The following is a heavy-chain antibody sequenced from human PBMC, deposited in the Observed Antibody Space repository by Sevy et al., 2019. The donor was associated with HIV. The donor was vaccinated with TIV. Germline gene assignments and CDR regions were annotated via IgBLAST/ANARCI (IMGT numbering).Heavy chain of an antibody. Sequence: ASVKVSCKASGFTFRTYIMHWVRQAPGQRPEWMGWIHGGNGNTEYSQKFQGRVTITRDTSACTTYMEMSRLRSEDTAVCFGVRSREPEHYDSLTGGWFDPWGQGTLVTVSS. J-gene: IGHJ5*02. CDR1: GFTFRTYI. V-gene: IGHV1-3*01. CDR2: IHGGNGNT. D-gene: IGHD3-9*01. CDR3: VRSREPEHYDSLTGGWFDP.